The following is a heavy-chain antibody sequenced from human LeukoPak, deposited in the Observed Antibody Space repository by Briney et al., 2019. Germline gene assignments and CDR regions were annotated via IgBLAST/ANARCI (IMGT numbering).Heavy chain of an antibody. CDR1: GFTFSSYE. CDR3: AKGPRPDISVAHTLEY. V-gene: IGHV3-48*03. J-gene: IGHJ4*02. D-gene: IGHD6-19*01. Sequence: PPGGSLRLSCAASGFTFSSYEMNWVRQAPGKGLEWVSYISSSGSTIYYADSVKGRFTISRDNSGNSLFLQMINLRAEDTAVYYCAKGPRPDISVAHTLEYWGQGILVTVSS. CDR2: ISSSGSTI.